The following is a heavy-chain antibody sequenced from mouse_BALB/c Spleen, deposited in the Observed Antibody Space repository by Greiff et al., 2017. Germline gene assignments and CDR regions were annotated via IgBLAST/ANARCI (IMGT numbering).Heavy chain of an antibody. CDR3: ARLGITTGQAWFAY. CDR2: ISYSGST. Sequence: EVQLVESGPSLVKPSQTLSLTCSVTGDSITSGYWNWIRKFPGNKLEYMGYISYSGSTYYNPSLKSRISITRDTSKNQYYLQLNSVTTEDTATYYCARLGITTGQAWFAYWGQGTLVTVSA. D-gene: IGHD2-4*01. J-gene: IGHJ3*01. V-gene: IGHV3-8*02. CDR1: GDSITSGY.